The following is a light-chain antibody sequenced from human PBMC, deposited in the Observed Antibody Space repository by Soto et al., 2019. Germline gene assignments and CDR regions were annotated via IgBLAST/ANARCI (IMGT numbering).Light chain of an antibody. CDR1: QDIGRW. CDR3: QQANSFPLT. J-gene: IGKJ4*01. V-gene: IGKV1-12*01. CDR2: TAS. Sequence: DIQMNQSPSSLSASFGDRVTITFLAVQDIGRWLNWYQNKKGKAPKLLISTASSLQSGVPSRVRGSGSGTELTITISSMQTEDFETYYCQQANSFPLTFGGGTKVDIK.